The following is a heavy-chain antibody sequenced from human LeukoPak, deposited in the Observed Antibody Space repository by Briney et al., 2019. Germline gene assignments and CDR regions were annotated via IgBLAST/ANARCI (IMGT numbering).Heavy chain of an antibody. J-gene: IGHJ3*02. CDR1: GFTFSNYV. Sequence: PGGSLRLSCAASGFTFSNYVMSWVRQAPGKGLEWVSAISDSGGSTNYADSVKGRFTISRDNSKNTLYLQMNSLRAEDTAVYYCAKDKGGQLPDPFDIWGQGTMVTVSS. D-gene: IGHD2-15*01. V-gene: IGHV3-23*01. CDR3: AKDKGGQLPDPFDI. CDR2: ISDSGGST.